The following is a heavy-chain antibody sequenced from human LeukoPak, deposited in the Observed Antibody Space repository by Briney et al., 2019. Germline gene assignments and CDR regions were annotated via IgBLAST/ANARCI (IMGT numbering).Heavy chain of an antibody. Sequence: ASVTVSFKSSGYTFTGYYIHWLRQAPGQGLAWMGLINPNSDGTHYAQKFQGRVTMTRDKSLRTAYMQLSQLSSDDTAWYYGARMAFRGSSRWADYFDYGGEGTLATV. D-gene: IGHD6-13*01. CDR1: GYTFTGYY. J-gene: IGHJ4*02. CDR2: INPNSDGT. CDR3: ARMAFRGSSRWADYFDY. V-gene: IGHV1-2*02.